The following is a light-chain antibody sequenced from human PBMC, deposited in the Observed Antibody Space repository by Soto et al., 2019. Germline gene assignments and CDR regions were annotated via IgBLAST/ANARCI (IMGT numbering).Light chain of an antibody. CDR2: GAS. CDR3: QQGYSTPWT. Sequence: EIVMTQSPATLSVSPGERATLSCRASQSVSSNLAWYQQKPGQAPRLLIYGASTRATGIPARFSGSGSGTEFTLTLNSLQPEDFATYYCQQGYSTPWTFGQGTKVEIK. V-gene: IGKV3-15*01. J-gene: IGKJ1*01. CDR1: QSVSSN.